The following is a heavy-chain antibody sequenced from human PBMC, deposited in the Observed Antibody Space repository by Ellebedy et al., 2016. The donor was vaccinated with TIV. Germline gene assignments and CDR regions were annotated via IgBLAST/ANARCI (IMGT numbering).Heavy chain of an antibody. CDR2: LLTDDSYT. V-gene: IGHV5-10-1*01. CDR1: GYTFTSYW. CDR3: ARGYCGGGRCYSFDT. Sequence: GESLKISXKGSGYTFTSYWISWVRQVPGTGLERMGRLLTDDSYTNYSPSFQGHVTISSDKSIGTAYLHWSGLKASDTAIYYCARGYCGGGRCYSFDTWGQGTLVAVSS. D-gene: IGHD2-15*01. J-gene: IGHJ4*02.